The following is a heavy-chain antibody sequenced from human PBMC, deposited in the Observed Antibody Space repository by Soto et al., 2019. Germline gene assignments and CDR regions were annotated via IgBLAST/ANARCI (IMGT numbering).Heavy chain of an antibody. V-gene: IGHV3-72*01. CDR3: VRVVGATLFWWFDP. CDR2: AGNKASSYTT. J-gene: IGHJ5*02. Sequence: GGSLRLSCAASGFTFSNHHIDWVRQAPGKGLEWVGRAGNKASSYTTQYAASVKGGFTISRDDSKNSLYLQMNSLKIEDTAVYYCVRVVGATLFWWFDPWGQGTLVTVSS. CDR1: GFTFSNHH. D-gene: IGHD1-26*01.